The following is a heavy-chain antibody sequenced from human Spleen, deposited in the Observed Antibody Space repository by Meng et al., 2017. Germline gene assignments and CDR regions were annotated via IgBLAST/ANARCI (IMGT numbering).Heavy chain of an antibody. J-gene: IGHJ4*02. Sequence: ASVKVSCKASGYSFINYEMHWVRQAPGQGLEWMGMINPNGGSTSYAQILQGRVIMTRDTSTSTFYMELSSLRSEDTAFYYCARPKIPSTTVVRGPSSGWYFFDYWGQGTLVTVSS. D-gene: IGHD6-13*01. V-gene: IGHV1-46*01. CDR1: GYSFINYE. CDR2: INPNGGST. CDR3: ARPKIPSTTVVRGPSSGWYFFDY.